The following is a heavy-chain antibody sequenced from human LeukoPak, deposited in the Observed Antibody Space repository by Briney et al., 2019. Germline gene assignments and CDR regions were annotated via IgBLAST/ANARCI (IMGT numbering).Heavy chain of an antibody. CDR2: TYPGDSDT. V-gene: IGHV5-51*01. CDR1: GYSFTNYW. Sequence: GESLKISCKGSGYSFTNYWIAWVRQMPGKGLEWMGITYPGDSDTRYSPSFQGQVTISADKSITTAYLQWSSLKASDTAMYFCARAQPYQLFDYWGQGTLVTVSS. D-gene: IGHD2-2*01. J-gene: IGHJ4*02. CDR3: ARAQPYQLFDY.